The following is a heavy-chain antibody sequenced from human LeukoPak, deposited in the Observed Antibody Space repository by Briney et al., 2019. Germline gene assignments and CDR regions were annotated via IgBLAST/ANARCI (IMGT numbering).Heavy chain of an antibody. CDR1: GYTFTSYA. CDR2: INTNTGNP. CDR3: ARDEELHNSYYDILTGRAQDAFDI. Sequence: ASVKVSCKASGYTFTSYAMNWVRQAPGQGLEWMGWINTNTGNPTYAQGFTGRFVFSLDTSVSTAYLQISSLKAEDTAVYYCARDEELHNSYYDILTGRAQDAFDIWGQGTMVTVSS. J-gene: IGHJ3*02. D-gene: IGHD3-9*01. V-gene: IGHV7-4-1*02.